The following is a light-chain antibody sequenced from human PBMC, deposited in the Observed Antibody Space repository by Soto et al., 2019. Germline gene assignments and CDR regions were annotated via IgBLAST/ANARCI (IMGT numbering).Light chain of an antibody. CDR2: GAS. CDR3: QQYNNWPRRLT. CDR1: QSVSSN. V-gene: IGKV3-15*01. Sequence: EIVMTQSPATLSVSPGERATLSCRASQSVSSNLAWYQQKPGQAPRLLIYGASTRATGIPARFSGSGSGTEFTLTISSLQSEDFAVYYCQQYNNWPRRLTVGGGTKVDIK. J-gene: IGKJ4*01.